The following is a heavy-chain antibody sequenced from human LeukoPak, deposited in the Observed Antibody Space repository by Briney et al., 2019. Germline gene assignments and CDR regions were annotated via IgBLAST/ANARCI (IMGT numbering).Heavy chain of an antibody. V-gene: IGHV4-59*01. CDR3: ARQDSSSWYGLTVDY. Sequence: SETLSLTCTVSGDSITNYYWSWIRQPPGKGLEWIGYISYSGSTNYNPSLKSRVTISVDMSKNQFSLKLSSVTAADTAVYYCARQDSSSWYGLTVDYWGQGTLVTVSS. CDR1: GDSITNYY. J-gene: IGHJ4*02. CDR2: ISYSGST. D-gene: IGHD6-13*01.